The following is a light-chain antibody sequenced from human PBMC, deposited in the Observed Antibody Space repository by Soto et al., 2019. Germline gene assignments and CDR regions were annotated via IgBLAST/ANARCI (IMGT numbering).Light chain of an antibody. J-gene: IGKJ4*01. CDR1: QSVGSY. CDR3: QQRSNWPSLT. V-gene: IGKV3-11*01. Sequence: EIVLIQSPATLSLSPGERATLSCRASQSVGSYLAWYQHKPGQAPRLLISDASNRATGIPARFSGSGSETDFNLTISSLEPEDSAVYYCQQRSNWPSLTFGGGTKVDIK. CDR2: DAS.